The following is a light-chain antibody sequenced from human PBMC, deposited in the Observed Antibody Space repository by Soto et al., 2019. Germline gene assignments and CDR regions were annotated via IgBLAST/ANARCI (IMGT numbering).Light chain of an antibody. CDR2: SDD. CDR1: SSNVGSNT. CDR3: ASWEDSLNGWV. Sequence: HSVLTQPPSASGTPGQRVTISCSGSSSNVGSNTVSWYQQLPGTAPKVLIYSDDQRPSGVPDRFSGSRSGSSASLAISGLQSGDEADYYCASWEDSLNGWVIGGGTQLTVL. V-gene: IGLV1-44*01. J-gene: IGLJ3*02.